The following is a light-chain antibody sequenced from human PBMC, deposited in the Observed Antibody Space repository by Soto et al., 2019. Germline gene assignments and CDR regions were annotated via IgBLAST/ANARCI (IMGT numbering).Light chain of an antibody. V-gene: IGLV2-23*02. J-gene: IGLJ2*01. CDR2: EVT. CDR3: CSYAGSSVL. Sequence: QSALTQPSSVSGSPGQSITISCTGTSSDVGSYNLVSWYQHHPGKAPKLMIYEVTKRPSGVSNRFSASKSGNTASLTISGLQAEDEADYYCCSYAGSSVLFDGGTKLTVL. CDR1: SSDVGSYNL.